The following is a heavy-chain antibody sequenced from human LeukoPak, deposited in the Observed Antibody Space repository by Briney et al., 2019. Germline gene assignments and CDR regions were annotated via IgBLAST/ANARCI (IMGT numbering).Heavy chain of an antibody. D-gene: IGHD5-18*01. V-gene: IGHV3-66*01. CDR1: GFTVSSNY. Sequence: GGSLRLSCAASGFTVSSNYMSWVRQAPGKGLEWVSVIYSGGSTYYANSVKGRFTISRDNSKNTLHLQMGSLRAEDMAVYYCARESVDTAMAYDYWGQGTLVTVSS. CDR3: ARESVDTAMAYDY. CDR2: IYSGGST. J-gene: IGHJ4*02.